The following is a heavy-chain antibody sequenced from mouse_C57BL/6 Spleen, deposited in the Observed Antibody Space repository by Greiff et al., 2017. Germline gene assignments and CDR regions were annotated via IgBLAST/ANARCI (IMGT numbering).Heavy chain of an antibody. CDR1: GFNIKDDY. D-gene: IGHD2-1*01. CDR3: PTLYGNRAY. CDR2: IDPENGDT. J-gene: IGHJ3*01. Sequence: EVQLQQSGAELVRPGASVKLSCTASGFNIKDDYMHWVKQRPEQGLEWIGWIDPENGDTEYASKFQGKATITADTSSNTAYLQLSSLTSEDTAVYYCPTLYGNRAYWGQGTLVTVSA. V-gene: IGHV14-4*01.